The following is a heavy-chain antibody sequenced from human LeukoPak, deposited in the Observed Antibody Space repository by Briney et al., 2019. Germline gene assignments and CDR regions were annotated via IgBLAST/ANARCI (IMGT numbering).Heavy chain of an antibody. CDR2: IYPGDSDT. V-gene: IGHV5-51*01. Sequence: GESLKISCKGSGYSFTSYWIGWVRQMPGKGLEWMGIIYPGDSDTRYSPSFQSQVTISADKSINTAYLQLSSLKASDTAMYYCARTCSSTSCYTFDYWGQGTLVTVSS. J-gene: IGHJ4*02. D-gene: IGHD2-2*02. CDR1: GYSFTSYW. CDR3: ARTCSSTSCYTFDY.